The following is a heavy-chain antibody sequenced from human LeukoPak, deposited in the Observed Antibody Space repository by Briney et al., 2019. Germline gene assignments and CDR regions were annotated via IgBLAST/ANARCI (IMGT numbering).Heavy chain of an antibody. CDR3: AKGGRYCYNINCYFSH. V-gene: IGHV3-23*01. CDR2: ISGNCGST. Sequence: PGGSLRLPCAASGFTFNSYAMNWVPQAPGKGPEWVSTISGNCGSTYYAGSVKGRFTISRDSSKNTLYLQMSSLRAEDTDVYYCAKGGRYCYNINCYFSHWGQGTLVTVSS. D-gene: IGHD2-2*01. CDR1: GFTFNSYA. J-gene: IGHJ4*02.